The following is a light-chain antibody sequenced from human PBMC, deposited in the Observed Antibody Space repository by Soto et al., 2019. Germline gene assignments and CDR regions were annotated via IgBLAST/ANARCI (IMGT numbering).Light chain of an antibody. J-gene: IGLJ2*01. V-gene: IGLV1-40*01. Sequence: QLVLTQPPSVSGAPGQRVTISCTGSSSNIGAGYDVHWYQQLPGTAPKLLIYGNSNRPSGVPDRFSSSKSGTSASLAITGLQAEDEADYYCQSYDSSLSGLVVFGGGTKLTVL. CDR2: GNS. CDR3: QSYDSSLSGLVV. CDR1: SSNIGAGYD.